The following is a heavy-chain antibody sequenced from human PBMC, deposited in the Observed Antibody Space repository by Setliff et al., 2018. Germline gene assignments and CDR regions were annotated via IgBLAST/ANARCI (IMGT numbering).Heavy chain of an antibody. V-gene: IGHV4-61*09. CDR1: GDSMTSANYF. CDR2: IYTSGST. D-gene: IGHD3-10*01. J-gene: IGHJ4*02. CDR3: ARNGGSALLDY. Sequence: SETLSLTCTVSGDSMTSANYFWAWIRQPAGKGLEWIGHIYTSGSTNYNPSLKSRVTISVDTSKNQFSLKLSSVTAADTAVYYCARNGGSALLDYWGQGTLVTVSS.